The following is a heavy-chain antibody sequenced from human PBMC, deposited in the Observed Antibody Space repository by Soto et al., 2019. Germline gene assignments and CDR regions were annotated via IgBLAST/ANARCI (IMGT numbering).Heavy chain of an antibody. J-gene: IGHJ4*02. CDR1: GGTFSSYT. V-gene: IGHV1-69*02. CDR3: ARSHSGNTGY. CDR2: IIPILGIA. D-gene: IGHD5-12*01. Sequence: QVQLVQSGAEVKKPGSSVKVSCKASGGTFSSYTISWVRQAPGQGLEWMGRIIPILGIANYAQKFQGRVTTTADNSTSTAYMELSIRRPEDTAVDYCARSHSGNTGYWGQGTLVTVSS.